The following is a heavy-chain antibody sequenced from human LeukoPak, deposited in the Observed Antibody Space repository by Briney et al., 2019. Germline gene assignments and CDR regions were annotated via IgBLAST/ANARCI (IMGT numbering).Heavy chain of an antibody. CDR3: AKGPRIQLWSGYYYYTDV. D-gene: IGHD5-18*01. J-gene: IGHJ6*03. V-gene: IGHV1-8*03. Sequence: GASVKVSCKASGYTFASYDINWVRQATGQGLEWMGWMNPNSGNTDYAQKFQGRVTITRNTSISTAYMELSSLRSEDTAVYYCAKGPRIQLWSGYYYYTDVWGKGTTVTVSS. CDR1: GYTFASYD. CDR2: MNPNSGNT.